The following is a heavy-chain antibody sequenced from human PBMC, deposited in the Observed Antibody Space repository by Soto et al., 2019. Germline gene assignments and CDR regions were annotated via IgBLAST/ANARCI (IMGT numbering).Heavy chain of an antibody. CDR3: AGEWFGDFV. CDR1: GLTLSDAW. CDR2: IKTKSDGAVT. Sequence: EVQLVASGGGLVKPGGSLRLSCVGSGLTLSDAWMNWVRQIPGKGPEWVGRIKTKSDGAVTDYAALAKGRFAISRDDSVHKVYLQMNSLKTEDTAVYYCAGEWFGDFVWGQGTLVTVSS. J-gene: IGHJ4*02. V-gene: IGHV3-15*05. D-gene: IGHD3-10*01.